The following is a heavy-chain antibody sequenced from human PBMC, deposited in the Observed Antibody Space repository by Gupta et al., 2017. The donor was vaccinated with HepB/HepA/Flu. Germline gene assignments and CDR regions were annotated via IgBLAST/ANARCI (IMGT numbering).Heavy chain of an antibody. CDR3: AKVAVAGSPSGADYFDY. J-gene: IGHJ4*02. D-gene: IGHD6-19*01. CDR2: INSFDGKI. Sequence: QVQLVQSGVEMKKPGASVRVSCKASGDTFKSHGINWVRQAPGQGLEWMGWINSFDGKINYAETFQGRLTMTTDISTSTTYMELRNLRSDDTAVYYCAKVAVAGSPSGADYFDYWGQGTLVTVSS. V-gene: IGHV1-18*01. CDR1: GDTFKSHG.